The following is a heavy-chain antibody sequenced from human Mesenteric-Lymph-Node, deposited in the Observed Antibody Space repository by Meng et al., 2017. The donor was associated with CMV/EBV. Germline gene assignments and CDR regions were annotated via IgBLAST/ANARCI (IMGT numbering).Heavy chain of an antibody. Sequence: SLKISCAASGFTFDDYAMHWVRQAPGKGLEWVSGISWNSGSIGYADSVKGRFTISRDNAKNSLYLQMNSLRAEDTAVYYCARVPLRYCSSTSCYTFDYWGQGTLVTVSS. CDR3: ARVPLRYCSSTSCYTFDY. CDR2: ISWNSGSI. J-gene: IGHJ4*02. D-gene: IGHD2-2*02. CDR1: GFTFDDYA. V-gene: IGHV3-9*01.